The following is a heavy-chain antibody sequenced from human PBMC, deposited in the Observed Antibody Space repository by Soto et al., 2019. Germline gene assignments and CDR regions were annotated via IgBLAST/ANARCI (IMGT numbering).Heavy chain of an antibody. Sequence: QVQLQESGPGLVKPSETLSLTCTVSGGSISSYYWSWIRPPPGKGLEWIGYIYYSGSTNYNPSLKSRVTISVDTSKNQFSLKLSSVTAADTAVYYCARDGAAAGDGNWFDPWGQGTLVTVSS. CDR3: ARDGAAAGDGNWFDP. D-gene: IGHD6-13*01. CDR1: GGSISSYY. CDR2: IYYSGST. J-gene: IGHJ5*02. V-gene: IGHV4-59*01.